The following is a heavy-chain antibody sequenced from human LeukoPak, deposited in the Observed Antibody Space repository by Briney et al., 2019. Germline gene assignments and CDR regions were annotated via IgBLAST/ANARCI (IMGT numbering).Heavy chain of an antibody. D-gene: IGHD2-2*02. V-gene: IGHV3-7*04. CDR2: IKQDGSDK. CDR3: ARERVCRSNSCYSTFDS. Sequence: GGSLRLSCAASGFTFSSYWMTWVRQAPGKGREGVANIKQDGSDKHYVDSVKGRFTISRDNAKNSLFLQMDRLRDEDTAVYYCARERVCRSNSCYSTFDSWGQGTLVTVSS. J-gene: IGHJ4*02. CDR1: GFTFSSYW.